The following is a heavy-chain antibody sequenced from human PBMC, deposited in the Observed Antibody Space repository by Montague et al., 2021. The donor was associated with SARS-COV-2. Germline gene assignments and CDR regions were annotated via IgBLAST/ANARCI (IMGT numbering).Heavy chain of an antibody. CDR3: AKNRDIFWFGEGRDSMDV. J-gene: IGHJ6*02. CDR2: ISYDGSIK. CDR1: GFTFNNFA. D-gene: IGHD3-10*01. Sequence: SLRLSCSASGFTFNNFAMHWVRQAPGKGLEWVAVISYDGSIKYYXDSLRGRFTISRDSSKKTLYLQMNSLSGEDTAVYYCAKNRDIFWFGEGRDSMDVWGQGTTVIVSS. V-gene: IGHV3-30*18.